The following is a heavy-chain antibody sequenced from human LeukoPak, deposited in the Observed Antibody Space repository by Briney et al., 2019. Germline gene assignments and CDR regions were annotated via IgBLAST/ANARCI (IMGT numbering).Heavy chain of an antibody. V-gene: IGHV3-21*01. CDR3: ARDPYSGNYGDYYYYYMDV. Sequence: GGSLRLSCAASGFTFNTYNMNWVRQAPGKGLEWVSSITSSSSYIYYADSVKGRFTIFRDNAKSSLYLQMNSLRDEDTAVYYCARDPYSGNYGDYYYYYMDVWGKGTTVTNSS. J-gene: IGHJ6*03. CDR2: ITSSSSYI. CDR1: GFTFNTYN. D-gene: IGHD1-26*01.